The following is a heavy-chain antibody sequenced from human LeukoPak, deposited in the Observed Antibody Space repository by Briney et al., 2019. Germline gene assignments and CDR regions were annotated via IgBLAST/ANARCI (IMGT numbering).Heavy chain of an antibody. CDR2: ISAYNGNT. Sequence: GASVKVSCKASGYTFTSYGISWVRQAPGQGLEWMGWISAYNGNTNYAQKLQGRVIMTTDTSTSTAYVELRSLRSDGTAVYYCASVKGEMATTNAFDIWGQGSMVTVSS. CDR1: GYTFTSYG. D-gene: IGHD5-24*01. V-gene: IGHV1-18*01. CDR3: ASVKGEMATTNAFDI. J-gene: IGHJ3*02.